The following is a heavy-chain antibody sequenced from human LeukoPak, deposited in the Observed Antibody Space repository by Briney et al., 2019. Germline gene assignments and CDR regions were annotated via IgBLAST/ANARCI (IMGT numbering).Heavy chain of an antibody. CDR2: ISYDGSNK. D-gene: IGHD3-3*01. CDR3: ARELRVRDFWSGYLLYYYYYYYMDV. J-gene: IGHJ6*03. CDR1: GFTFSSYP. V-gene: IGHV3-30*04. Sequence: GGSLRLSCAASGFTFSSYPMHWVRQAPGKGLEWVAVISYDGSNKYYADSVKGRFTISRDNSKNTLYLQMNSLRAEDTAVYYCARELRVRDFWSGYLLYYYYYYYMDVWGKGTTVTVSS.